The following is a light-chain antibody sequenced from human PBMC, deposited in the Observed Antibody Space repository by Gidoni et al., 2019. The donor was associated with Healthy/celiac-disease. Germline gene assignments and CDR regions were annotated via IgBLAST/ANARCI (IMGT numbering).Light chain of an antibody. V-gene: IGKV3-11*01. CDR2: DAS. Sequence: IVLPQSPATLSLSPGERATLSCRASQSVSSYLAWYQQKPGQAPRLLIYDASNRATGIPARFSGSGSGTEFTLTISSLEPEDFAVYYCQQRSNWLTFGGGTKVEIK. CDR1: QSVSSY. J-gene: IGKJ4*01. CDR3: QQRSNWLT.